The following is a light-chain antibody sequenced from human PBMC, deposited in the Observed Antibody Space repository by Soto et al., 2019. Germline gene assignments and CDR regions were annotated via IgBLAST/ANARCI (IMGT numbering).Light chain of an antibody. CDR3: QQRSNWPLALT. J-gene: IGKJ4*01. V-gene: IGKV3-11*01. Sequence: EIVLTQSPATLSLSPGERATLSCRASQSVSSYLAWYQQKPGQAPRLLIYDASNRATGIPARFSGSGSATDFTLTISSLAPEDFALYYCQQRSNWPLALTFGGGTKVEIK. CDR1: QSVSSY. CDR2: DAS.